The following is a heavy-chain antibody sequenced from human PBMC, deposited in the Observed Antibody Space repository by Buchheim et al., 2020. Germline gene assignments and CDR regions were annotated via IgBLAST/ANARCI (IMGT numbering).Heavy chain of an antibody. CDR1: GFSLSTSGVR. CDR3: ARMIWWSHDC. CDR2: IDWNDGT. Sequence: QGALQESGPALVKPTQTLTLTCTFSGFSLSTSGVRVSWVRQPPGKALEWLARIDWNDGTFYSTSLKTRLTISTDTSKNQVVLTMTNMDPVDTATYYCARMIWWSHDCWGQGTL. J-gene: IGHJ4*02. V-gene: IGHV2-70*04. D-gene: IGHD2-21*01.